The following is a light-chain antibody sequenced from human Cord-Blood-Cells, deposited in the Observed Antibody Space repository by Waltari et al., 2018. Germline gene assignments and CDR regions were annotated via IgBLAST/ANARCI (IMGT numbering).Light chain of an antibody. Sequence: SYELTQPPSVSVSPGQTARITCSGDALPKQSAHWYQQKPGLAPVLLIYKDSERPSGIPERFSGSSSGTTVTLTISGVQAEDEADYYCQSADSSGTWVFGGGTKLTVL. CDR2: KDS. V-gene: IGLV3-25*02. CDR1: ALPKQS. CDR3: QSADSSGTWV. J-gene: IGLJ3*02.